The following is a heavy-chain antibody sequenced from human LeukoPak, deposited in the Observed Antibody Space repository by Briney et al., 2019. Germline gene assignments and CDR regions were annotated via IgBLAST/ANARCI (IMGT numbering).Heavy chain of an antibody. Sequence: GASLRLSCAASGFIFRNYAMSWVRQAPGKGLEWVSAITGSGDSTYYADSVKGRVTISRDNSKNTLYVEMNTLRAEDTAVYYCAKWGDYDILTGYYVSDFWGQGPLVTVSS. J-gene: IGHJ4*02. CDR3: AKWGDYDILTGYYVSDF. V-gene: IGHV3-23*01. CDR1: GFIFRNYA. D-gene: IGHD3-9*01. CDR2: ITGSGDST.